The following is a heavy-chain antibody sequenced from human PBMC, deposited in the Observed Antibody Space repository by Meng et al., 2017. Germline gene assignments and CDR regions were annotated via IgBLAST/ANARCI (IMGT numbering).Heavy chain of an antibody. V-gene: IGHV7-4-1*02. J-gene: IGHJ4*02. Sequence: VKSGSGVKKPGASGKVSCKASGYTFTSYAMNWVRQAPGQGLEWMGWINTNTGNPTYAQGFTGRFVFSLDTSVSTAYLQISSLKAEDTAVYYCARENRWEPPNYWGQGTLVTVSS. CDR1: GYTFTSYA. CDR3: ARENRWEPPNY. D-gene: IGHD1-26*01. CDR2: INTNTGNP.